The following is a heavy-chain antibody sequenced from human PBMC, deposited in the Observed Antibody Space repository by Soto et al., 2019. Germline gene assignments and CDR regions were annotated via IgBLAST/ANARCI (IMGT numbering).Heavy chain of an antibody. V-gene: IGHV3-11*06. CDR3: ARSSGRMQVFTFDYGLDV. D-gene: IGHD3-16*01. CDR1: GFSVGDNY. Sequence: QVQLVESGGGLVEPGGSLRLSCAASGFSVGDNYMTWIRQAPGKGLEWLSYSSSSGGYTNYADSVKGRFTISRDNAKNSLYLQMDSLRAEDTAVYFCARSSGRMQVFTFDYGLDVWGQGTTVTVSS. J-gene: IGHJ6*02. CDR2: SSSSGGYT.